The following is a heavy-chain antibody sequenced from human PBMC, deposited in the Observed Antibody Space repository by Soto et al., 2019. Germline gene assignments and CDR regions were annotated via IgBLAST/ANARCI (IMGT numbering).Heavy chain of an antibody. CDR1: GYIFIHYY. Sequence: QVQLVQSGAEVKKPGASVKVSCKASGYIFIHYYIHWVRQAPGQGLEWMAIINPNGGSTNYAQKFQGRLTGTSDTSTSTVSLELNSLGSDHTAVYFCARSLLQGDFWGQGTLVTVSS. CDR3: ARSLLQGDF. CDR2: INPNGGST. J-gene: IGHJ4*02. V-gene: IGHV1-46*01. D-gene: IGHD2-21*01.